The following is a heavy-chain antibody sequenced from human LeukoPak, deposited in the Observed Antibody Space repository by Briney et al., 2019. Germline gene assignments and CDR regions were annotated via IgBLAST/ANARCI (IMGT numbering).Heavy chain of an antibody. Sequence: ASVKVSCKASGYTFTSYGISWVRQAPGQGLEWTGWISAYNGYTNYAQKFQFRVTMTTDTSTSTAYMELRSLTSDDTAVYYCARDKAVTTELTQYFQHWGQGTLVTVSS. CDR3: ARDKAVTTELTQYFQH. CDR1: GYTFTSYG. D-gene: IGHD4-11*01. V-gene: IGHV1-18*01. CDR2: ISAYNGYT. J-gene: IGHJ1*01.